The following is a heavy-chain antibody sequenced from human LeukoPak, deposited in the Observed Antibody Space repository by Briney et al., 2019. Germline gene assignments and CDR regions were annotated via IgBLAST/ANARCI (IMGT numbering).Heavy chain of an antibody. CDR2: IIPIFGTA. CDR3: ARNSGYDRGSNWFDP. Sequence: GASVKVSCKASGGTFSSYAISWVRQAPGQGLEWMGGIIPIFGTANYAQKFQGRVTITTDESTSTAYMELSSLRSEDTAVYYCARNSGYDRGSNWFDPWGQGTLVTVSS. V-gene: IGHV1-69*05. D-gene: IGHD5-12*01. CDR1: GGTFSSYA. J-gene: IGHJ5*02.